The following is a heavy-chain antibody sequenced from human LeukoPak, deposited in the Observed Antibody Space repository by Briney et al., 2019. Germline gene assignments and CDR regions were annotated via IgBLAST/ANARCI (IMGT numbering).Heavy chain of an antibody. J-gene: IGHJ4*02. CDR1: GFTFSSYA. CDR3: ATHYGVAANYFDY. D-gene: IGHD6-13*01. V-gene: IGHV3-23*01. Sequence: GGSLRLSCAASGFTFSSYAMSWVRQAPGKGLEWASAISGSGGSTYYADSVKGRSTISRDNSKNTLYLQMNSLRAEDTAVYYCATHYGVAANYFDYWGQGTLVTVSS. CDR2: ISGSGGST.